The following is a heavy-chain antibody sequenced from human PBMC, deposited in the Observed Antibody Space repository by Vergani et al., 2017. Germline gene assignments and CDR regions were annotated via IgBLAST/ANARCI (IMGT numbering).Heavy chain of an antibody. CDR2: ISWNSGSI. V-gene: IGHV3-9*01. CDR1: GFDFSSYI. Sequence: EIQLVESGGGWVQPGGSLRLSCVVSGFDFSSYIMNWVRQAPGKGLEWVSGISWNSGSIGYADSVKGRFTISRDNAKNSLYLQMNSLRAEDTALYYCAKARRYSSSSFDYWGQGTLVTVSS. CDR3: AKARRYSSSSFDY. D-gene: IGHD6-6*01. J-gene: IGHJ4*02.